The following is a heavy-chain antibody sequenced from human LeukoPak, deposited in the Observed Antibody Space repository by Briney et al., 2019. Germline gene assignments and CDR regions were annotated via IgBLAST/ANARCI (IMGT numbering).Heavy chain of an antibody. D-gene: IGHD3-9*01. V-gene: IGHV3-23*01. CDR3: ARVDWLLPENYFDY. J-gene: IGHJ4*02. Sequence: GESLRLSCAASGFTFSSYAMSWVRQAPGKGLEWVSTITGSGGSTYYADSVKGRFTISRDNSKNTLYLQMNSLRAEDTAVYYCARVDWLLPENYFDYWGQGTLVTVSS. CDR1: GFTFSSYA. CDR2: ITGSGGST.